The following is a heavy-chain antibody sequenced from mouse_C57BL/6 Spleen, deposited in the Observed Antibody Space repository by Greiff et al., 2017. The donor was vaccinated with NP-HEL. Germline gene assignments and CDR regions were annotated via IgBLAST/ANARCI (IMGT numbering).Heavy chain of an antibody. Sequence: QVQLQQSGPELVKPGASVKISCKASGYAFSSSWMNWVKQRPGKGLEWIGLIYPGDGDTNYNGKFKGKATLTADKSSSTAYMQLSSLTSEDSAVYFCARSERVPTGTFYAMDYWGQGTSVTVSS. D-gene: IGHD4-1*02. J-gene: IGHJ4*01. CDR1: GYAFSSSW. V-gene: IGHV1-82*01. CDR2: IYPGDGDT. CDR3: ARSERVPTGTFYAMDY.